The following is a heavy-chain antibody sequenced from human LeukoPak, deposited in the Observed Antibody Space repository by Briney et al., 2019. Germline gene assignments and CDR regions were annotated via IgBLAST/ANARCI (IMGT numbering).Heavy chain of an antibody. J-gene: IGHJ5*02. CDR1: GFTFSAYA. V-gene: IGHV3-53*04. Sequence: GGSLRLSCEASGFTFSAYAMTWVRQAPGKGLEWVSVIYSGGSTYYADSVKGRFTISRHNSKNTLYLQMNSLRAEDTAVYYCARERWFDPWGQGTLVTVSS. CDR2: IYSGGST. CDR3: ARERWFDP.